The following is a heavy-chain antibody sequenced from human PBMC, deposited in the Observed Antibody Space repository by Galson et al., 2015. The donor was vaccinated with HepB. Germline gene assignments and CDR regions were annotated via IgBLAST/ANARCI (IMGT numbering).Heavy chain of an antibody. Sequence: SLRLSCAASGFTFSNYALSWVRQAPGKGLEWVSAISASGGATYYTDSVKGRFTISRDNSKNTLYLQMNSLRAEDTAVYSCAKTGEVLQYFDLWGRGTLVAVSS. CDR2: ISASGGAT. V-gene: IGHV3-23*01. D-gene: IGHD3-16*01. J-gene: IGHJ2*01. CDR3: AKTGEVLQYFDL. CDR1: GFTFSNYA.